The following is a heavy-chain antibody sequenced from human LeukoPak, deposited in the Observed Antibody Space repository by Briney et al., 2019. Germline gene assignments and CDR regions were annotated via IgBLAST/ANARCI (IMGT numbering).Heavy chain of an antibody. CDR1: GFTFSSYG. V-gene: IGHV3-21*01. CDR2: ISSSSSYI. Sequence: PGGTLRLSCAASGFTFSSYGMSWVRQAPGKGLEWVSSISSSSSYIYYADSVKGRFTISRDNAKNSLYLQMNSLRAEDTAVYYCARGFLYGSSWYFYFDYWGQGTLVTVSS. CDR3: ARGFLYGSSWYFYFDY. J-gene: IGHJ4*02. D-gene: IGHD6-13*01.